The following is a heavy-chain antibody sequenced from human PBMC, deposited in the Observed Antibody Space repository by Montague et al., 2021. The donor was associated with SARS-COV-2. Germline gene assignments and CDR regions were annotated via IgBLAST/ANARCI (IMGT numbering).Heavy chain of an antibody. CDR2: IYYSGST. D-gene: IGHD3-3*01. V-gene: IGHV4-61*01. CDR1: GGSVNSGSYH. J-gene: IGHJ4*02. CDR3: ARELEIHDFLSGYYIGD. Sequence: SETLSLTCTVSGGSVNSGSYHWNWLRQPPGKGLEWIGYIYYSGSTSYNPSLKSRVTISLDTPKNQFSLNLTSVTAADTALYFCARELEIHDFLSGYYIGDWGQGTLVTVSS.